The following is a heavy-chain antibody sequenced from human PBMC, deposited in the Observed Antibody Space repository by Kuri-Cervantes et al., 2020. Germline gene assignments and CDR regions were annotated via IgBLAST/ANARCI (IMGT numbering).Heavy chain of an antibody. Sequence: SVKVSCKASGGTFSSYAISWVRQAPGQGLGWMGGIIPIFGTANYAQKFQGRVTITADKSTSTAYMELSSLRSEDTAVYYCARGYGSPYYFDYWGQGTLVTVSS. J-gene: IGHJ4*02. CDR3: ARGYGSPYYFDY. D-gene: IGHD3-10*01. CDR2: IIPIFGTA. V-gene: IGHV1-69*06. CDR1: GGTFSSYA.